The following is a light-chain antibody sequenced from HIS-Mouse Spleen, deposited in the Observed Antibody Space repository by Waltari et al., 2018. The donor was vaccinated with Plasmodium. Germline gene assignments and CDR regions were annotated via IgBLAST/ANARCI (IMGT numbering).Light chain of an antibody. CDR3: LQDYNYPYT. J-gene: IGKJ2*01. V-gene: IGKV1-6*01. CDR1: QSIRND. Sequence: AIQMTQSPPSLSASVRDEVTTTCRASQSIRNDLGWYQQKPGKAPKLLIYAASSLQSGVPSRFSGSGSGTDFTLTISSLQPEDFATYYCLQDYNYPYTFGQGTKLEIK. CDR2: AAS.